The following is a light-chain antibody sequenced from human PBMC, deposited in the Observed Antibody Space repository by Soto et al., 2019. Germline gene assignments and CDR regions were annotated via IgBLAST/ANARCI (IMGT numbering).Light chain of an antibody. J-gene: IGKJ1*01. CDR3: QQSYSSTPT. Sequence: EIVLTQCPGTLCLSPGESATLTCRASQSVSSSYVAWYQQKPGQAPRLLIYGASSRATGSPDRFSGSGSGPDLTLTSSSLQPEDFATYYCQQSYSSTPTFGQGTKVDIK. V-gene: IGKV3-20*01. CDR1: QSVSSSY. CDR2: GAS.